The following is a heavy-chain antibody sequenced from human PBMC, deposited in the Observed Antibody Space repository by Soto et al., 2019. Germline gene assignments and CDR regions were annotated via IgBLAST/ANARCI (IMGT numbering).Heavy chain of an antibody. CDR1: GYTFTNYG. J-gene: IGHJ4*02. CDR3: ARLWGYGDYGEMGY. V-gene: IGHV1-18*01. Sequence: QVQLVQSGAEVKKPGASVKVSCKASGYTFTNYGINWVRQAPGQGLEWMGWISAYNGNTNYAQKLQGRVTMTTDTSTRTAYMDLRSLRSDDTAVYYCARLWGYGDYGEMGYWGQGTLVTVSS. CDR2: ISAYNGNT. D-gene: IGHD4-17*01.